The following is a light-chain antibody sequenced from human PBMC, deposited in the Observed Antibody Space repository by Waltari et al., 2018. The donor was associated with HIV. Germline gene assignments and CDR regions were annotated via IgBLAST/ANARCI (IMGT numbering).Light chain of an antibody. V-gene: IGKV1-39*01. J-gene: IGKJ1*01. Sequence: DIQMTQSPSSLSASIGDRVTITCRASQRISTYLNWYQQKPGKAPHLLIIAASNLQSGVPSRFSGRGSGTDFTLTISSLQPEDFATYYCQHSYISPWTFGQGTKVEI. CDR3: QHSYISPWT. CDR1: QRISTY. CDR2: AAS.